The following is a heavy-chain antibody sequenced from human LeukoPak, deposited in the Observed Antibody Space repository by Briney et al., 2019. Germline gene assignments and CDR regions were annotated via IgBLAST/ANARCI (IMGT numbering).Heavy chain of an antibody. CDR2: IYTSGST. CDR1: GGSISSYY. V-gene: IGHV4-4*07. J-gene: IGHJ3*02. D-gene: IGHD3-22*01. CDR3: ARDTYYVSSGYHGKAFDI. Sequence: PSETLPLTCTVSGGSISSYYWSWIRQPAGKGLEWIGRIYTSGSTNYNPSLKSRVTISVDTSKNQFSLKLSSVTAADTAVYYCARDTYYVSSGYHGKAFDIWGQGTMVTVSS.